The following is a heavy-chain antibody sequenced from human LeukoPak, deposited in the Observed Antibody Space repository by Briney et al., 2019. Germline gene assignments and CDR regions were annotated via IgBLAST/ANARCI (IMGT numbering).Heavy chain of an antibody. CDR3: ARGPFMSNLFDY. Sequence: SQTLSLTCTVSGGSISSGGYYWSWIRQHPGKGLEWIGYIYYSGSTYYNPSLKSRVTISVDTSKNQFSLKLSSVTAADTAVYYCARGPFMSNLFDYWGQGTLVTVSS. J-gene: IGHJ4*02. D-gene: IGHD3-16*01. CDR2: IYYSGST. V-gene: IGHV4-31*03. CDR1: GGSISSGGYY.